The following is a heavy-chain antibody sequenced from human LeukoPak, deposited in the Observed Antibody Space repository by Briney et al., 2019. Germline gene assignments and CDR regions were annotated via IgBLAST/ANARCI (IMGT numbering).Heavy chain of an antibody. CDR2: IYPGDSDT. CDR1: GYSFTSYW. Sequence: GESLKISCKGSGYSFTSYWIGWVRQMPGKGLEWMGIIYPGDSDTRYSPSFQGQVTISADKSISTAYLQWSSLKASDTAMYYCARFGSGSYYTLLPFDYWGQGTLVTVSS. J-gene: IGHJ4*02. D-gene: IGHD3-10*01. V-gene: IGHV5-51*01. CDR3: ARFGSGSYYTLLPFDY.